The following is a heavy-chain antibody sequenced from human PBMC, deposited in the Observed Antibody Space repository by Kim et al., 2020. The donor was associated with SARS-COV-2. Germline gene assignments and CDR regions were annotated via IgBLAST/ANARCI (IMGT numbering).Heavy chain of an antibody. V-gene: IGHV4-39*07. D-gene: IGHD1-26*01. CDR3: ARGSELLDAFDI. CDR1: GGSISSSSYY. CDR2: IYYSGST. Sequence: SETLSLTCTVSGGSISSSSYYWGWIRQPPGKGLEWIGSIYYSGSTYYNPSLKSRVTISVDTSKNQFSLKLSSVTAADTAVYYCARGSELLDAFDIWGQGTMVTVSS. J-gene: IGHJ3*02.